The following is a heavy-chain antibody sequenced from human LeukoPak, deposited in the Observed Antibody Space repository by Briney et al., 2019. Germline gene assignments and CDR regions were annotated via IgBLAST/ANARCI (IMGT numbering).Heavy chain of an antibody. J-gene: IGHJ4*02. V-gene: IGHV4-31*03. CDR2: IYYSGST. CDR3: ARAYDSSGNPFDY. CDR1: GGSISSGGYY. Sequence: NPSETLSLTCTVSGGSISSGGYYWSWIRQHPGKGLEWIGYIYYSGSTYYNPSLKGRVTISVDTSKNQFSLKLSSVTAADTAVYYCARAYDSSGNPFDYWGQGTLVTVSS. D-gene: IGHD3-22*01.